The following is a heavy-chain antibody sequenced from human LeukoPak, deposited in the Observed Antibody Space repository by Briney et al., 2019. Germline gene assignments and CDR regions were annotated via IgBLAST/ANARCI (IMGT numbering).Heavy chain of an antibody. J-gene: IGHJ4*02. V-gene: IGHV4-39*01. CDR3: ARHDWQWPHFDY. D-gene: IGHD6-19*01. Sequence: SETLSLTCTVSGGSISSSSYYWGWIRQPPGKGLEWIGSIYYSGSTYYNPSLKSRVTISVDTSKNQFSLKLSSVTAADTAVYYCARHDWQWPHFDYWGQGTLVTVSS. CDR2: IYYSGST. CDR1: GGSISSSSYY.